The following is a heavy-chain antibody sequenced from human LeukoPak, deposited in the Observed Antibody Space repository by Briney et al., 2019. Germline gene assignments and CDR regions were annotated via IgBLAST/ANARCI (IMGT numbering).Heavy chain of an antibody. CDR1: EGTYSSYA. V-gene: IGHV1-69*06. CDR3: ARASVDTLNTIDY. Sequence: GSSVKVSCKASEGTYSSYAISWVRQAPGQGLEWMGGIIPIFGTANYAQKPQGRVTITADKSTSTAYMELSSLRSEDTAVYYCARASVDTLNTIDYWGQGTLVTVSS. J-gene: IGHJ4*02. D-gene: IGHD5-18*01. CDR2: IIPIFGTA.